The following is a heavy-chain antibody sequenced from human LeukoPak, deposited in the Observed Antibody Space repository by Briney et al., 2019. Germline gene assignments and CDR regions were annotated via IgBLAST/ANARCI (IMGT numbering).Heavy chain of an antibody. CDR3: TRGPSTEDV. V-gene: IGHV3-73*01. Sequence: GGSLRLSCAASGFTFSGSAMHWVRQASGKGLEWVGRIRSKANSYATAYAASVKGRFTISRDDSKNTAYLQMNSLKTEDTAVYYCTRGPSTEDVRGKGTTVTVSS. J-gene: IGHJ6*04. CDR2: IRSKANSYAT. CDR1: GFTFSGSA.